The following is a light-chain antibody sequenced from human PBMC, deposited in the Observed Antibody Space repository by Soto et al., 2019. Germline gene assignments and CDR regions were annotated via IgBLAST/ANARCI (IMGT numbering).Light chain of an antibody. J-gene: IGLJ1*01. CDR1: SGDVGAYDF. CDR3: SSFTGTFSYV. V-gene: IGLV2-14*01. Sequence: QSALTQPASVSGSPGQSITISYTATSGDVGAYDFVSWYQHHPGKAPRLVIYDVSRRPAGASNRFSGSKSGSTDSLTISTLQAEDEADYYCSSFTGTFSYVLGTGTKVTVL. CDR2: DVS.